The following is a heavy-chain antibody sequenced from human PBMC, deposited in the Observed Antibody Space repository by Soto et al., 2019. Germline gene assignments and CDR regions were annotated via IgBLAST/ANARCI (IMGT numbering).Heavy chain of an antibody. J-gene: IGHJ4*02. CDR2: IDTGNGNT. D-gene: IGHD5-12*01. V-gene: IGHV1-3*04. CDR1: GYTFTTYA. CDR3: ARRGGYVTFDY. Sequence: GASVKVSCKASGYTFTTYAMHWVRQAPGQSLEWMGWIDTGNGNTKYSQKFQGRVTITRDTSASTAYMELSSLRSEDTAVYYCARRGGYVTFDYWGQGTLVTVSS.